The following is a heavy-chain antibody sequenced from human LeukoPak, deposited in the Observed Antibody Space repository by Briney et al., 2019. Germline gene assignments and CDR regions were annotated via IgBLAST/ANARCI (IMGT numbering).Heavy chain of an antibody. CDR2: TYYRSKWYN. CDR1: GDSVSSNGAA. V-gene: IGHV6-1*01. CDR3: VRDGEGGLDYFDH. Sequence: QTLSLTFAISGDSVSSNGAAWNWIRQSPSRGLEWLGRTYYRSKWYNDYAVSVRGRITINPDTSKNQFSLQLNSVTPEDTAVYYCVRDGEGGLDYFDHWGQGTLVTVSS. J-gene: IGHJ4*02. D-gene: IGHD3-16*01.